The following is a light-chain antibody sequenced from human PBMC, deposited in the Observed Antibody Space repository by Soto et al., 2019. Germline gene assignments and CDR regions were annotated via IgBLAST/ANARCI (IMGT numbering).Light chain of an antibody. CDR3: QQYNSYSRWT. CDR1: QSISSW. Sequence: IQMTQSPSTLSASVGDRVTITCRASQSISSWLAWYQQKPGKAPKLLIYDASSLESGVPSRFSGSGSGTEFTLTISSLQPDDFATYYCQQYNSYSRWTFGQRTKVDI. J-gene: IGKJ1*01. CDR2: DAS. V-gene: IGKV1-5*01.